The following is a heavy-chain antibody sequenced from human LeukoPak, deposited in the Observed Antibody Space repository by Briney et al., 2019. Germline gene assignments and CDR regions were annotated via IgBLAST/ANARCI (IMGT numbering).Heavy chain of an antibody. CDR2: IKQVGSEK. Sequence: GGSLRLSCAASGFTFSSYWTSWVRQAPGKGLEWVANIKQVGSEKYYVDSVKGRFTISRDNAKNSLYLQMNSLRAEDTAVYYCEAGGGGMDVWGQGTTVTVSS. V-gene: IGHV3-7*03. CDR3: EAGGGGMDV. D-gene: IGHD2-15*01. CDR1: GFTFSSYW. J-gene: IGHJ6*02.